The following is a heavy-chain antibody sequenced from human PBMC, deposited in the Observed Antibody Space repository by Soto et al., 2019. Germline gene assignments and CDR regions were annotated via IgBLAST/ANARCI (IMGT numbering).Heavy chain of an antibody. J-gene: IGHJ5*02. D-gene: IGHD6-19*01. CDR3: AREKWGSGSRWLDP. V-gene: IGHV1-18*01. CDR1: GYTFTSYG. CDR2: ISAYNGNT. Sequence: ASVKVSCKASGYTFTSYGISWVRRAPGQGLEWMGWISAYNGNTNYAQKLQGRVTINQDTSASTAYMELSSLTSEDTAVYYCAREKWGSGSRWLDPWGQGTLVTVSS.